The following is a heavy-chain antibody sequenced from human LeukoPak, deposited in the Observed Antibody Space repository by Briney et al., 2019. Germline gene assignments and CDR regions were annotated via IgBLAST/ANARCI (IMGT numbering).Heavy chain of an antibody. Sequence: GGSLRLSCAASGFTFNSYSMNWVRQAPGKGLEWVSSISGSNSYIYYADSMKGRFTISRDNAKNSLYLQMNSLRAEDTAVHYCARTAGSGWPYYYYYYMDVWGKGTTVTVSS. D-gene: IGHD6-19*01. J-gene: IGHJ6*03. CDR2: ISGSNSYI. CDR1: GFTFNSYS. V-gene: IGHV3-21*01. CDR3: ARTAGSGWPYYYYYYMDV.